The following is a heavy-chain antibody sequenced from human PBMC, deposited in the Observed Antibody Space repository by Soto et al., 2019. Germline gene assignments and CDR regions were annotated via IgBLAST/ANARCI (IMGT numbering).Heavy chain of an antibody. CDR2: IYYSGST. J-gene: IGHJ6*02. CDR1: GGSISSYY. CDR3: ARLDIVVVVAATTRAGTGGMDV. Sequence: LSLTCTASGGSISSYYWSWIRQPPGKGLEWIGYIYYSGSTNYNPSLKSRVTISVDTSKNQFSLKLSSVTAADTAVYYCARLDIVVVVAATTRAGTGGMDVWGQGTTVTVSS. V-gene: IGHV4-59*01. D-gene: IGHD2-15*01.